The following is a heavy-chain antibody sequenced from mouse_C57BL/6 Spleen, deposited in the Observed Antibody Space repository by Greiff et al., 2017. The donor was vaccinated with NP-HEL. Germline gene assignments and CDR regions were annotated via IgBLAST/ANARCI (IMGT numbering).Heavy chain of an antibody. J-gene: IGHJ4*01. CDR1: GYAFSSSW. CDR2: IYPGDGDT. D-gene: IGHD6-1*01. CDR3: VRASSGSLYAMDY. V-gene: IGHV1-82*01. Sequence: VQLQQSGPELVKPGASVKISCKASGYAFSSSWMNWVKQRPGQGLEWIGRIYPGDGDTNYNGKFKGKATLTADKSSSTAYMQLSSLTSEDSAVYVCVRASSGSLYAMDYWGQGTSVTVSS.